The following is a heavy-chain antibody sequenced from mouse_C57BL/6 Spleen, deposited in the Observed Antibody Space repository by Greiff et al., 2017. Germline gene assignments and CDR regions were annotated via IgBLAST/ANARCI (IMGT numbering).Heavy chain of an antibody. J-gene: IGHJ2*01. V-gene: IGHV1-5*01. CDR3: TRGDTTVVADFDY. CDR2: IYPGNSDT. Sequence: EVQLQQSGTVLARPGASVKMSCKTSGYTFTSYWMHWVKQRPGQGLEWIGAIYPGNSDTSYNQKFKGKTKLTAVTSASTAYMELSSLTNEDSAVYYCTRGDTTVVADFDYWGQGTTLTVSS. CDR1: GYTFTSYW. D-gene: IGHD1-1*01.